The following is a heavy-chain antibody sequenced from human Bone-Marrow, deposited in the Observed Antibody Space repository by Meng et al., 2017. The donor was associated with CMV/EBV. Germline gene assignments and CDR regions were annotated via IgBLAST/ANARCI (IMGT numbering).Heavy chain of an antibody. V-gene: IGHV3-53*01. CDR3: ARGPLGYYYGMDV. CDR1: GFTFSSYE. Sequence: GESLKISCAASGFTFSSYEMNWVRQAPGKGLEWVSVIYSGGSTYYADSVKGRFTISRDNSKNTLYLQMNSLRAEDTAVYYCARGPLGYYYGMDVWVQGTTVTVSS. J-gene: IGHJ6*02. CDR2: IYSGGST.